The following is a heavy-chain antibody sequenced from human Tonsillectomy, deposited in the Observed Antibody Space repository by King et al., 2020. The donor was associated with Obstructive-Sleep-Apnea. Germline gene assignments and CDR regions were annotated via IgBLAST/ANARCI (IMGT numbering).Heavy chain of an antibody. CDR3: VRISGYSSGWYPHAFDI. D-gene: IGHD6-19*01. V-gene: IGHV4-39*07. Sequence: LQLQESGPGLVKPSETLSLTCTVSGASISNSNYYWGWIRQPPGKGLEWIGSVSYRGTTYYKPSLKSRLHISLDAPKNQFSLRLNSVTASDTAVFYCVRISGYSSGWYPHAFDIWGLGTKVTVSS. CDR2: VSYRGTT. CDR1: GASISNSNYY. J-gene: IGHJ3*02.